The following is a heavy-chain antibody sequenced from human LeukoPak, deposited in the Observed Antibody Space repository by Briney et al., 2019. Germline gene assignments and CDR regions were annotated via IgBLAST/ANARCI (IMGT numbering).Heavy chain of an antibody. CDR3: AKGSIAARPFRHYYYYGMDV. Sequence: PGGSLRLSCAASGFTFSSYDMHWVRQATGKGLEWVSAIGTAGDTYYADSVKGRFTISRDNSKNALYLQMNSLRAEDTAVYYCAKGSIAARPFRHYYYYGMDVWGQGTTVTVSS. J-gene: IGHJ6*02. CDR1: GFTFSSYD. CDR2: IGTAGDT. D-gene: IGHD6-6*01. V-gene: IGHV3-13*01.